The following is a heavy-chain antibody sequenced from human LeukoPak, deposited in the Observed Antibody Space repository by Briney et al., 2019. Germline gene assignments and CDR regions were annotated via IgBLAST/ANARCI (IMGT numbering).Heavy chain of an antibody. D-gene: IGHD2-2*01. Sequence: PGGSLRLSCTASGFTFSSYDVHWVRQDKGKGLEWGSAISTAGDPYYLVSVKGRFTISRENAKNSFYFQMNSLRAGDAAVYYCAGQARPGSAEGAFDIWGQGTMVTVSS. CDR3: AGQARPGSAEGAFDI. J-gene: IGHJ3*02. CDR2: ISTAGDP. CDR1: GFTFSSYD. V-gene: IGHV3-13*05.